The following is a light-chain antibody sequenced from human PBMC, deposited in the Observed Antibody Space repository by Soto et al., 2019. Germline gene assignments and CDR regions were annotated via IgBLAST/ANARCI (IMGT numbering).Light chain of an antibody. J-gene: IGKJ4*01. V-gene: IGKV3-11*01. CDR3: QQRSNWPLLT. CDR2: DAS. Sequence: EIVLAQSPAPPSLSPGERATLPFRASQSVSSYLAWYQQKPGQATRLLIYDASNRATGIPARFSGSGSGTDFTLTISSLEPEDFAVYYCQQRSNWPLLTFGGGTKVDIK. CDR1: QSVSSY.